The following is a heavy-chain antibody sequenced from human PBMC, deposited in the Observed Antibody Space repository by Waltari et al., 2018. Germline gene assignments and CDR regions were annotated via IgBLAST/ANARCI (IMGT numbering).Heavy chain of an antibody. CDR2: INPNSGDT. J-gene: IGHJ1*01. D-gene: IGHD3-16*01. CDR1: GYTLTELS. CDR3: ARGQGGHYDY. V-gene: IGHV1-2*06. Sequence: QVQLVQSGAEVKKPGASVKVSCKVSGYTLTELSMHWVRQAPGKGLEWMGRINPNSGDTDYAQKFQGSVTMTRDTSISTAFLELSRLKSDDTAMYYCARGQGGHYDYWGQGTLVTVSS.